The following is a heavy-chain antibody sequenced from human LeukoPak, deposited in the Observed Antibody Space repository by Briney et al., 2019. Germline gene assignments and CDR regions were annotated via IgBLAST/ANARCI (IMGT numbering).Heavy chain of an antibody. Sequence: GASVKVSCKSSGGTFSRHTINWVRQAPGQGLEWMGGIIPIFGTGNYAQKFQGRLTITADESASTAYMELSRLRSDDTAVYYCARDSSGLDYWGQGTLVTVSS. D-gene: IGHD1-26*01. CDR3: ARDSSGLDY. CDR2: IIPIFGTG. J-gene: IGHJ4*02. V-gene: IGHV1-69*13. CDR1: GGTFSRHT.